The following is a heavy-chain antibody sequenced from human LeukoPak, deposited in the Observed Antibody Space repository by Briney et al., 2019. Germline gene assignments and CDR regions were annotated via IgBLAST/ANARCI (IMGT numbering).Heavy chain of an antibody. J-gene: IGHJ4*02. CDR3: ARDLLGALGY. V-gene: IGHV1-69*04. CDR2: IIPILGIA. CDR1: GCTFISYA. Sequence: SVKVSCKASGCTFISYAISWMRQAPGQGLEWMGRIIPILGIANYAQKFQGRVTITADKSTITAYMELSSLRSEDTAVYYCARDLLGALGYWGQGTLVTVSS. D-gene: IGHD1-26*01.